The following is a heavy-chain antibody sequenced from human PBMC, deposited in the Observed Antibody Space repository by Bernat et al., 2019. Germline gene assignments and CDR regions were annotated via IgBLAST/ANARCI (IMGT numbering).Heavy chain of an antibody. D-gene: IGHD3-3*01. V-gene: IGHV3-21*01. CDR1: GFTFSSYS. Sequence: EVQLVESGGGLVKPGGSLRLSCAASGFTFSSYSMNWVRQAPGKGLEWVSSISSSSSYIYHADSVKGRFTISRDNAKNSLYLQMNSLRAEDTAVYYCASSTRKAIYYFDYWGQGTLVTVSS. J-gene: IGHJ4*02. CDR3: ASSTRKAIYYFDY. CDR2: ISSSSSYI.